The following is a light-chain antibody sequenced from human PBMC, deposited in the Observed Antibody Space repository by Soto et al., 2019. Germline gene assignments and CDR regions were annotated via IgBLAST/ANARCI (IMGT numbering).Light chain of an antibody. Sequence: ENLFTPAPSPLSLSPGERPTPPCRVSQSVSSSYLAWYQQKPGQAPRLLIYHVSTRATGVPARFSGSGSETEFTLTISSLQPEDFATYYCLQDYNYPITFGQGTRLEI. J-gene: IGKJ5*01. CDR2: HVS. V-gene: IGKV3D-7*01. CDR3: LQDYNYPIT. CDR1: QSVSSSY.